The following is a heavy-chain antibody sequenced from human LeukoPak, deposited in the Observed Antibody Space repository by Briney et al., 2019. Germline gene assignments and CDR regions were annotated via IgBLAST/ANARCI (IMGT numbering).Heavy chain of an antibody. V-gene: IGHV4-59*01. D-gene: IGHD3-10*01. Sequence: SETLSLTCTVSGGSISSYYWSWIRQPPGKGLEWIGYIYYSGSTNYNPSLKSRVTISVDTSKNQSSLKLSSVTAADTAVYYCARDLYYYGSGSFWFDPWGQGTLVTVSS. CDR2: IYYSGST. CDR1: GGSISSYY. J-gene: IGHJ5*02. CDR3: ARDLYYYGSGSFWFDP.